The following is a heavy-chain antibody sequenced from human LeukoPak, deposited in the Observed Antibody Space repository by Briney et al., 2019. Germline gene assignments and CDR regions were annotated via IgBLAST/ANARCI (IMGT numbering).Heavy chain of an antibody. D-gene: IGHD6-13*01. CDR1: GFTFSYYE. V-gene: IGHV3-48*03. J-gene: IGHJ4*02. Sequence: GGSLRLSCAASGFTFSYYEMNWVRQAPGKGLEWVSYISNSGATIYYADSVKGRFTISRDNAKSSLFLQMNSLRAEDTGVYYCARATFSSSGHSYWGQGTLVTVPS. CDR2: ISNSGATI. CDR3: ARATFSSSGHSY.